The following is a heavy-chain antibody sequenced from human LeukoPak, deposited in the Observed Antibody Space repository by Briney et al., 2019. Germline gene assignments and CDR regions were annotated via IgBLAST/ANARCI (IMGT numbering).Heavy chain of an antibody. V-gene: IGHV4-59*01. CDR1: GGSISSYY. Sequence: SETLSLTCTVSGGSISSYYWSWIRQPPGKGLEWIGYIYYSGSTNYNPSLKSRVTISVDTSKNQFSLKLSSVTAADTAVYYCARYQYSSSWYDLYYFDYWGQGTLVTVSS. J-gene: IGHJ4*02. D-gene: IGHD6-13*01. CDR2: IYYSGST. CDR3: ARYQYSSSWYDLYYFDY.